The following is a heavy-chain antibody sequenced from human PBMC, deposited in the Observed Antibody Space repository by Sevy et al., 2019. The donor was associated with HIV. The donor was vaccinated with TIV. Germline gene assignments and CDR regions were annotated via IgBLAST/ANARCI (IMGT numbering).Heavy chain of an antibody. D-gene: IGHD5-18*01. J-gene: IGHJ4*02. V-gene: IGHV3-33*01. CDR3: ARGKSGYGYALNY. CDR2: IGYDGSNK. Sequence: GGSLRLSCTASGFTPSTYGMHWVRQAPGKGLEWVAVIGYDGSNKYYADSVKGRFTISRDNSKNTVFLQMDSLRVEDTAVYYCARGKSGYGYALNYWGQGTLVTVSS. CDR1: GFTPSTYG.